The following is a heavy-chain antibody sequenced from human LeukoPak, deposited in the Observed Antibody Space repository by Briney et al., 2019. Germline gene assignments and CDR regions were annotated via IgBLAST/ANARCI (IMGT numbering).Heavy chain of an antibody. CDR3: ARSVYSTKADC. D-gene: IGHD6-13*01. Sequence: SEALSLTCAVYGGXFSSYYWSWIRQPPGKGLEWIGSMYYSGSTYYNPSFKSRVTISVDTSKNQLSLKLSSVTAADTAVYYCARSVYSTKADCWGQGTLVTVSS. CDR1: GGXFSSYY. CDR2: MYYSGST. J-gene: IGHJ4*02. V-gene: IGHV4-39*01.